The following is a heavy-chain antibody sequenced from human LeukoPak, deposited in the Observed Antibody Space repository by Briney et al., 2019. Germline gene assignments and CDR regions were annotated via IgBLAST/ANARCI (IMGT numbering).Heavy chain of an antibody. Sequence: SVKVSCKVSGYTLTELSMHWVRQAPGQGLEWMGGIIPIFGTANYAQKFQGRVTITADESTSTAHMELSSLRSEDTAVYYCARDDNYDFWSGYRARQYYYYGMDVWGQGTTVTVSS. V-gene: IGHV1-69*13. D-gene: IGHD3-3*01. CDR1: GYTLTELS. CDR3: ARDDNYDFWSGYRARQYYYYGMDV. CDR2: IIPIFGTA. J-gene: IGHJ6*02.